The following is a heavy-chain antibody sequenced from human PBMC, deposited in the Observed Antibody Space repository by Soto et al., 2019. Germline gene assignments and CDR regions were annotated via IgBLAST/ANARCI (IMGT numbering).Heavy chain of an antibody. CDR2: IYPGDSDT. CDR3: ARHRYCSGGSCYSLYYYGMDV. J-gene: IGHJ6*02. Sequence: PGESLKISCKGSGYSFTSYWIGWVRQMPGKGLEWMGIIYPGDSDTRYSPSFQGQVTISADKSISTAYLQWSSLKASDTAMYYCARHRYCSGGSCYSLYYYGMDVWGQGTTVTVSS. CDR1: GYSFTSYW. V-gene: IGHV5-51*01. D-gene: IGHD2-15*01.